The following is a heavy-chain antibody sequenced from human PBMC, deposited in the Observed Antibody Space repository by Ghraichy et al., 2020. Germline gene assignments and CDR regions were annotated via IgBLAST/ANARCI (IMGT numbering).Heavy chain of an antibody. CDR2: IGPSSSST. CDR1: GFNFNTYS. Sequence: GGPLRLSCAASGFNFNTYSMNWVRQAPGKGLEWLGYIGPSSSSTHYADSVKGRLTISRDNAKKSLYLQMNSLTDEDTAVYYCAKNPRSGSTRDYYYGMDVWGQGTTVTVS. D-gene: IGHD3-10*01. CDR3: AKNPRSGSTRDYYYGMDV. J-gene: IGHJ6*02. V-gene: IGHV3-48*02.